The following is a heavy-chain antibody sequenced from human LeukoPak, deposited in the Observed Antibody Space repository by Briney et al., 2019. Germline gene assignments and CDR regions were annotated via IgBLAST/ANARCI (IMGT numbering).Heavy chain of an antibody. CDR3: GRTDGMDV. J-gene: IGHJ6*02. CDR1: GFTFSDHA. Sequence: GGSLRLSCAASGFTFSDHAMDWVRQAPGKGLEWVSYISSGSSTIYYADSVKGRFTISRDKAKNSVYLQMSSLRDEDTAVYYCGRTDGMDVWGQGTTVTVSS. CDR2: ISSGSSTI. V-gene: IGHV3-48*02.